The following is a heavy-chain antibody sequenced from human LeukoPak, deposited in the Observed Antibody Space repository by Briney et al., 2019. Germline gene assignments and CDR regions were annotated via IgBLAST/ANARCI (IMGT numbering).Heavy chain of an antibody. CDR2: MNPNSGNT. J-gene: IGHJ4*02. D-gene: IGHD5-12*01. CDR3: ARSASARKWLRFRYFDY. Sequence: ASVKVSCKASGYTFTSYDINWVRQATGQGLEWMGWMNPNSGNTGYARKFQGRVTMTRNTSISTAYMELSSLRSEDTAVYYCARSASARKWLRFRYFDYWGQGTLVTVSS. CDR1: GYTFTSYD. V-gene: IGHV1-8*01.